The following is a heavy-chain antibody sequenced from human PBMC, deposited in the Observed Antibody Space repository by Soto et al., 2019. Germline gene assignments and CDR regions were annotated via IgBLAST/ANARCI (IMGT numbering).Heavy chain of an antibody. CDR2: ISSSGSTI. J-gene: IGHJ4*02. V-gene: IGHV3-48*03. CDR3: ARDEYYYDSSVYYPFDY. D-gene: IGHD3-22*01. Sequence: GGALGVSCGASGFTFSSYEMNWVRQAPGKGLEWVSYISSSGSTIYYADSVKGRFTISRDNAKNSLYLQMNSLRAEDTAVYYCARDEYYYDSSVYYPFDYWGQVPPVPVS. CDR1: GFTFSSYE.